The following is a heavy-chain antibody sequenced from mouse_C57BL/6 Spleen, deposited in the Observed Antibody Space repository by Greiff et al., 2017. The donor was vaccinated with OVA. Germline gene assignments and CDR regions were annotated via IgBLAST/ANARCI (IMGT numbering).Heavy chain of an antibody. CDR2: IYPSDSET. CDR3: ARKGTGTFAY. V-gene: IGHV1-61*01. CDR1: GYTFTSYW. D-gene: IGHD4-1*01. J-gene: IGHJ3*01. Sequence: VQLQQPGAELVRPGSSVKLSCKASGYTFTSYWMDWVKQRPGQGLEWIGNIYPSDSETHYTQKFKDKATLTVDKSSSTAYMQRSSLTSEDSAVYYCARKGTGTFAYWGQGTLVTVSA.